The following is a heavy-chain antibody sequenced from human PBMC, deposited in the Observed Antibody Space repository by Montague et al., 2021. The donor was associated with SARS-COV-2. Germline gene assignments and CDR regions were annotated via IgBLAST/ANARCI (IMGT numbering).Heavy chain of an antibody. CDR2: TYYRSKWYS. Sequence: CAISGDSVSSNSATWNWVRQSPSRGLEWLGRTYYRSKWYSDYAVSVRGQVTINPDTSKNQFSLQLNSVTPEDTAIYYCTSGREGNYNVMDVWGQGTTVTVSS. CDR1: GDSVSSNSAT. V-gene: IGHV6-1*01. J-gene: IGHJ6*02. CDR3: TSGREGNYNVMDV. D-gene: IGHD1-1*01.